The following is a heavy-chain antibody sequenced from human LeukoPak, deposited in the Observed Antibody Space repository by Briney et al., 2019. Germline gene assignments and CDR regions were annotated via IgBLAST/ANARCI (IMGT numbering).Heavy chain of an antibody. J-gene: IGHJ5*02. D-gene: IGHD3-9*01. Sequence: PGGSLRLSCAASGFTFSSYAMSWVRQAPGKGLGWVSAISGSGGSTYYADSVKGRFTISRDNSKNTLYLQMNSLRAEDTAVYHCAKDGYFVPNWFDPWGQGTLVTVSS. CDR1: GFTFSSYA. CDR2: ISGSGGST. CDR3: AKDGYFVPNWFDP. V-gene: IGHV3-23*01.